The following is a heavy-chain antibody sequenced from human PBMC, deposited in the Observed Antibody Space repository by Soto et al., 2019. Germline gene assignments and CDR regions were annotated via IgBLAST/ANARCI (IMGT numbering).Heavy chain of an antibody. J-gene: IGHJ4*02. D-gene: IGHD5-18*01. Sequence: QVQLVQSGAEVKKPGSSVKVSCKASGGTFSSYAISWVRQAPGQGLEWMGGIIPIFGTTNYAQKFQGRVTITADESTSTAYMEPSSLRSEDTAVYYCASARGYSYGSQGHFDYWGQGTLVTVSS. CDR1: GGTFSSYA. CDR2: IIPIFGTT. CDR3: ASARGYSYGSQGHFDY. V-gene: IGHV1-69*01.